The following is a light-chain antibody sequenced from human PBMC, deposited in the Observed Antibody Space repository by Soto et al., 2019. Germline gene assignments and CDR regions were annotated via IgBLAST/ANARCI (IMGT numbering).Light chain of an antibody. J-gene: IGKJ1*01. V-gene: IGKV1-27*01. Sequence: DIQMTQSPSSLSASVGDRVTITCRASQCISNYVAWYQQNQGKVPKLLIFAASTLQSGVPSRFSGSASGTDFTLTIRSLQPEDVGTYYCQKYNSAPTFGQGTKVEIK. CDR2: AAS. CDR3: QKYNSAPT. CDR1: QCISNY.